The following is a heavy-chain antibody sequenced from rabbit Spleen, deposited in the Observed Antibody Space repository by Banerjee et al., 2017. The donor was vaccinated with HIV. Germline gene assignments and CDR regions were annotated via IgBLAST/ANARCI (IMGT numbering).Heavy chain of an antibody. CDR1: GVSFSGNSY. CDR2: IDSGSSGFT. CDR3: ARDTGSSFSSYGMDL. Sequence: QSLEESGGDLVKPGASLTLTCIASGVSFSGNSYICWVRQAPGKGLEWIVCIDSGSSGFTYFASWAKGRFTISKTSSTTVTLQMTSLTAADTATYFCARDTGSSFSSYGMDLWGPRDPRHRL. D-gene: IGHD8-1*01. V-gene: IGHV1S40*01. J-gene: IGHJ6*01.